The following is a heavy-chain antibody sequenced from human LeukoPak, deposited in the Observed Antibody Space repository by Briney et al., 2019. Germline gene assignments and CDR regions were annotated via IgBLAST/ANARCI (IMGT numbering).Heavy chain of an antibody. CDR1: GFTFSSYW. Sequence: GGSLRLSCAASGFTFSSYWMSWVRQAPGKGLEWVANIKQDGSEKYYVDSVKGRFTISRDNAKNSLCLQMNSLRAEDTAVYYCAREAVDSSGYYTPYFDYWGQGTLVTVSS. CDR2: IKQDGSEK. J-gene: IGHJ4*02. V-gene: IGHV3-7*01. CDR3: AREAVDSSGYYTPYFDY. D-gene: IGHD3-22*01.